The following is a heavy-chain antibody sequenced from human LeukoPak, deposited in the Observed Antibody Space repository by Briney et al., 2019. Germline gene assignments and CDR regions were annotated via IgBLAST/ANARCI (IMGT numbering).Heavy chain of an antibody. J-gene: IGHJ4*02. V-gene: IGHV3-48*01. CDR3: ARWGYYGSGSCDY. CDR2: ISSSSSTI. CDR1: GFTFSSYS. Sequence: GGSLRLSCAASGFTFSSYSMNWVRQAPGKGLEWVSYISSSSSTIYYADSVKGRFTISRDNAKNSLYLQMNSLRAEDTALYYCARWGYYGSGSCDYWGQGTLVTVSS. D-gene: IGHD3-10*01.